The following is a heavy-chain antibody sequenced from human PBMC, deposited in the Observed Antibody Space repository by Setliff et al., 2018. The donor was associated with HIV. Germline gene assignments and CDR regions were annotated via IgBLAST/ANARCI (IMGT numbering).Heavy chain of an antibody. CDR1: GGSVSGHY. D-gene: IGHD3-22*01. J-gene: IGHJ4*02. V-gene: IGHV4-30-4*08. CDR2: IYYSGGT. Sequence: SETLSLTCAVYGGSVSGHYWGWFRQPPGKGLEWIGYIYYSGGTDYNPSLNSRVIISVDTSKNQFSLKLSSVTAADTAVYYCARVLPYDSSGYLLYYFDYWGQGTLVTVSS. CDR3: ARVLPYDSSGYLLYYFDY.